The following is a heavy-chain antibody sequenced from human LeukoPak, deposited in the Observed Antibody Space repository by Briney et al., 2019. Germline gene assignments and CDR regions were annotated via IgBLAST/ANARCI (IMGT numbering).Heavy chain of an antibody. CDR1: GGSINNYF. J-gene: IGHJ4*02. CDR2: IYYSGST. CDR3: ARAVTSIPYYFDS. V-gene: IGHV4-59*01. Sequence: PSETLTLTCTVSGGSINNYFWSWIRQPPGKGLEWIGYIYYSGSTNYNPSLKSRVTISVDTSKNQFFLKLNSVTAADTAVYSCARAVTSIPYYFDSWGQGTLVTVSS. D-gene: IGHD2-21*02.